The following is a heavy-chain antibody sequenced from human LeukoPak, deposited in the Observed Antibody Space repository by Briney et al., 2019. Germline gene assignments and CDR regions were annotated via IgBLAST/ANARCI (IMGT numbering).Heavy chain of an antibody. CDR3: ATGVAGRYGMDV. CDR1: GYALTELS. D-gene: IGHD2-15*01. J-gene: IGHJ6*02. CDR2: FDPEDGET. V-gene: IGHV1-24*01. Sequence: ASVKVSCKVSGYALTELSMHWVRQAPGKGLEWMGGFDPEDGETIYAQKFQGRVTMTEDTSTDTDYMELSSLRSEDTAVYYCATGVAGRYGMDVWGQGTTVTVSS.